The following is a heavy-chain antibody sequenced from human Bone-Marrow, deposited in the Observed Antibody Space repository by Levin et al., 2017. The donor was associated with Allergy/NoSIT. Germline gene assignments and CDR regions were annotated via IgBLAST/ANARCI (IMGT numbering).Heavy chain of an antibody. J-gene: IGHJ6*03. D-gene: IGHD2-2*01. CDR3: AKDSGPAARFSLYYYYYMDV. CDR2: ISYDGSNK. V-gene: IGHV3-30*18. CDR1: GFTFSSYG. Sequence: GGSLRLSCAASGFTFSSYGMHWVRQAPGKGLEWVAVISYDGSNKYYADSVKGRFTISRDNSKNTLYLQMNSLRAEDTAVYYCAKDSGPAARFSLYYYYYMDVWGKGTTVTVSS.